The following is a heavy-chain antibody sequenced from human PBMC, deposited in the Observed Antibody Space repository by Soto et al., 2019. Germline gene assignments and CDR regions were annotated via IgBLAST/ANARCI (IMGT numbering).Heavy chain of an antibody. Sequence: LSLTCTVSGASISSYFWTWIRQPAGKGLDWIGRISTSGTTNYNPSLKSRVTMSVDTSKNHFSLNLSSVTAADTAVYYCAREAGPDRWFDPWGQGTLVTVSS. CDR3: AREAGPDRWFDP. CDR1: GASISSYF. J-gene: IGHJ5*02. V-gene: IGHV4-4*07. CDR2: ISTSGTT. D-gene: IGHD6-19*01.